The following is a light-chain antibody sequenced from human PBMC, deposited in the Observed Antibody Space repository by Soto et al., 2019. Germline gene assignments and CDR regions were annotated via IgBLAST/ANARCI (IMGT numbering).Light chain of an antibody. CDR2: KAY. J-gene: IGKJ1*01. Sequence: DIQMTQSPSTLSGSVGDRVTITCRASQTISSWLAWYQQKPGKAPKLMIYKAYNLKSGVPSRFSGSGSGTEGTLTISSLQPDDFETYYCQHYNSYSEAFGQGTKVELK. V-gene: IGKV1-5*03. CDR1: QTISSW. CDR3: QHYNSYSEA.